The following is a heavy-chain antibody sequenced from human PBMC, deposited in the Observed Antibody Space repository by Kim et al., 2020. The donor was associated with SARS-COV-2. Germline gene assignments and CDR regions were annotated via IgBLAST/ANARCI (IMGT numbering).Heavy chain of an antibody. J-gene: IGHJ6*02. D-gene: IGHD6-19*01. CDR3: ARDYYHSSLSMDV. V-gene: IGHV4-59*01. Sequence: YKPSLTRRVTISVDTSKNQYSLKLRYVNAADTAVYYCARDYYHSSLSMDVWGQGTTVTVSS.